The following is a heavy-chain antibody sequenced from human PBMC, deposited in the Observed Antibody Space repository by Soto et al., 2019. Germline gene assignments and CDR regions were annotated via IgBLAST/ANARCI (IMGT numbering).Heavy chain of an antibody. CDR1: GYTFTSYY. CDR3: ARVRQGCSSTSCYFDP. J-gene: IGHJ5*02. CDR2: INPSGGST. D-gene: IGHD2-2*01. Sequence: ASVKVSCKASGYTFTSYYMHWVRQAPGQGLEWMGIINPSGGSTSYAQKFQGRVTMTRDTSTSTVYMELNSVTAADTAVYYCARVRQGCSSTSCYFDPWGQGTLVTVSS. V-gene: IGHV1-46*01.